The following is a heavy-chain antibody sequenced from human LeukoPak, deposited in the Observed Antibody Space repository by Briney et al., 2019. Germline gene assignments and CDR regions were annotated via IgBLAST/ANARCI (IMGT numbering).Heavy chain of an antibody. Sequence: ASVKVSCKASGYTFTNYYIHWVRQAPGQGLEWMGVINPSGGSTSYTQMFQGRVTMTRDRSTNTLYMELSSLRSDDTAVYYCGREMLSYGDCIDYWGQGTLVTVSS. J-gene: IGHJ4*02. CDR3: GREMLSYGDCIDY. D-gene: IGHD4-17*01. CDR1: GYTFTNYY. CDR2: INPSGGST. V-gene: IGHV1-46*01.